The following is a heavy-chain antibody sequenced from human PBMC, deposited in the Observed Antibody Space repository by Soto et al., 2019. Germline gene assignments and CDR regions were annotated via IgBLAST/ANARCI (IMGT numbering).Heavy chain of an antibody. CDR3: ARGIAAAGGWFDP. D-gene: IGHD6-13*01. J-gene: IGHJ5*02. CDR2: IHYSGST. CDR1: GGAISNYY. Sequence: LSLTCTVSGGAISNYYWHWIRQPPGKGLEWLGNIHYSGSTDYHPSFKSRVTVSVDTSKNQFSLKLNSVTPEDTAVYYCARGIAAAGGWFDPWGQGTLVTVSS. V-gene: IGHV4-59*12.